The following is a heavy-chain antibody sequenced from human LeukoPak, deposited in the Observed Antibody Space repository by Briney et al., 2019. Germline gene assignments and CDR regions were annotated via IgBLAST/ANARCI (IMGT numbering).Heavy chain of an antibody. Sequence: GGSLRLSCAASGFTFSSYSMTWVRQAPGKGLEWVSYISSSSSTIYYADSVKGRFTISRDNAKNSLYLQMNSLRAEDTAVYYCARDFEVRGVPVYYFDYWGQGTLVTVSS. CDR3: ARDFEVRGVPVYYFDY. D-gene: IGHD3-10*01. J-gene: IGHJ4*02. V-gene: IGHV3-48*01. CDR1: GFTFSSYS. CDR2: ISSSSSTI.